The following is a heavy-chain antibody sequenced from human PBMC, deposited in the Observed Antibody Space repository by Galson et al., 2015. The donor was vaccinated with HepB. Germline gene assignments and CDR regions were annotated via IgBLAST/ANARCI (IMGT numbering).Heavy chain of an antibody. D-gene: IGHD7-27*01. V-gene: IGHV6-1*01. CDR1: GDSVSSNTVG. CDR3: ARSIHLGRGFDS. J-gene: IGHJ4*02. CDR2: TYYRSKWSN. Sequence: CAISGDSVSSNTVGWNWIRQSPSRGLEWLGRTYYRSKWSNDYAQSVQSRITINPYTSKNQVSLQLNSVTPEDTAVYYCARSIHLGRGFDSWGQGTLVTVSS.